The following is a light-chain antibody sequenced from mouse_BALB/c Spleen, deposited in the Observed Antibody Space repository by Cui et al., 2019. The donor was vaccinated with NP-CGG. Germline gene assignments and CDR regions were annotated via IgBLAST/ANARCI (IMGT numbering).Light chain of an antibody. CDR2: GTN. CDR1: TGAVTTSNY. CDR3: ALWYSNHWV. Sequence: QAVLTQVSALPTSPGQTVPLTCRSSTGAVTTSNYANWVQEKPDHLVTGLIGGTNNRAPGVPARFSGSLIGDKAALTITGAQTEDEAIYFCALWYSNHWVFGGGTKLTVL. J-gene: IGLJ1*01. V-gene: IGLV1*01.